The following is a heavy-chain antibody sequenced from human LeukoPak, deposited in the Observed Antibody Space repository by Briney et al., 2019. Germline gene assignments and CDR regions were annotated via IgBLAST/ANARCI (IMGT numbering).Heavy chain of an antibody. J-gene: IGHJ5*02. CDR3: ARDHIVVVPAANSWFDP. D-gene: IGHD2-2*01. Sequence: SETLSLTCTVSGGSISSYYWSWIRQPAGKGLEWIGRIYTNGSTNYNPSLKSRVTMSVDTSKNQFSLKLSSVTAADTAVYYCARDHIVVVPAANSWFDPWGQGTLVTVSS. CDR1: GGSISSYY. V-gene: IGHV4-4*07. CDR2: IYTNGST.